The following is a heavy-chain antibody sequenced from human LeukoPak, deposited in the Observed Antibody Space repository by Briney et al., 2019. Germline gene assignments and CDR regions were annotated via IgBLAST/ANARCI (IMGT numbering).Heavy chain of an antibody. CDR2: ISWNSGSI. CDR1: GFTFDDYA. CDR3: ARGGEHYESSGYYVDY. Sequence: GGSLRLSCAASGFTFDDYAMHWVRQAPGKGLEWVSGISWNSGSIGYADSVKGRFTISRDNAKNSLYLQMNNVRAEDTALYYCARGGEHYESSGYYVDYWGQGILVTVSS. V-gene: IGHV3-9*01. D-gene: IGHD3-22*01. J-gene: IGHJ4*02.